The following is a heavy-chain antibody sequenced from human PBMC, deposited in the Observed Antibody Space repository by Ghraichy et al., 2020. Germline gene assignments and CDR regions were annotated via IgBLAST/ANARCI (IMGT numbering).Heavy chain of an antibody. Sequence: GGSLRLSCAASGFTVSSNYMSWVRQAPGKGLEWVSVIYKNGYTYYADSVKGRFTISRDNSKNTLYLQMNSLIAEDTAVYYCARKLPFDYWGQGTLVTVSS. CDR2: IYKNGYT. J-gene: IGHJ4*02. CDR3: ARKLPFDY. D-gene: IGHD1-1*01. V-gene: IGHV3-53*01. CDR1: GFTVSSNY.